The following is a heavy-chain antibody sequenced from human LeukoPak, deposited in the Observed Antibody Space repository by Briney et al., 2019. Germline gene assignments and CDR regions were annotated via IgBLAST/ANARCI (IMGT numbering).Heavy chain of an antibody. Sequence: GGSLRLSCAASGYTFDDYAMHCVRQARGKGLEWVSLISWDGGSTYYADSVKGRFTISRDNSKNSLYLQMNSLRAEDTALYYCAKDMWPRLTYGDYGNCFDYWGQGTLVTVSS. D-gene: IGHD4-17*01. CDR1: GYTFDDYA. V-gene: IGHV3-43D*03. CDR3: AKDMWPRLTYGDYGNCFDY. CDR2: ISWDGGST. J-gene: IGHJ4*02.